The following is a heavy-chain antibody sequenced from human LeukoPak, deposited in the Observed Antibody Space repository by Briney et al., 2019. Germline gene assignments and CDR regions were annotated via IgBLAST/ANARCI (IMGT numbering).Heavy chain of an antibody. Sequence: GASVKVSCKVSGYTLAELSMHWVRQAPGKGLEWMGGFDPEDGETIYAQKFQGRVTMTEDTSTDTAYMELSSLRSEDTAVYYCATGDSGSYREAFDIWGQGTMVTVSS. CDR3: ATGDSGSYREAFDI. D-gene: IGHD1-26*01. J-gene: IGHJ3*02. CDR1: GYTLAELS. V-gene: IGHV1-24*01. CDR2: FDPEDGET.